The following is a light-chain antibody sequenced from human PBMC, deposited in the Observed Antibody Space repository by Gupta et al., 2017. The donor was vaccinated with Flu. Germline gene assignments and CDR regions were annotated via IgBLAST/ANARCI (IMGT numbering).Light chain of an antibody. CDR3: NHDLQTRT. CDR2: WGS. V-gene: IGKV2-28*01. J-gene: IGKJ4*02. CDR1: QTLLHSNGYNY. Sequence: DIVMTQSPLSLPVTPGEPASISCRSSQTLLHSNGYNYLDWYLQKPGQSPQLMIYWGSKRASGVADRFSGSGEPKDFTLKSSRGEGEDVGVYYGNHDLQTRTFGEGTKVEIK.